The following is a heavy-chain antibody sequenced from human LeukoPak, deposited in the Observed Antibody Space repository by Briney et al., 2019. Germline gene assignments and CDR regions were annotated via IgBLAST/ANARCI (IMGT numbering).Heavy chain of an antibody. CDR2: IDTNTGNP. D-gene: IGHD3-10*01. V-gene: IGHV7-4-1*02. CDR1: GYTFTSYG. J-gene: IGHJ6*03. CDR3: ARRSMVQHMDV. Sequence: GASVKVSCKASGYTFTSYGINWVRQAPGQGLEYMGWIDTNTGNPTYAQGFTGRFAFSLDTSVSTAYLQISSLKAEDTAVYYCARRSMVQHMDVWGNGTTVTVSS.